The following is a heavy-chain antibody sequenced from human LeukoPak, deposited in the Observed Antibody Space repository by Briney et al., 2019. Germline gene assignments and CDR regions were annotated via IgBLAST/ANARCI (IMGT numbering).Heavy chain of an antibody. CDR1: GFTFSSYW. CDR3: TRISISVTPGDC. J-gene: IGHJ4*02. D-gene: IGHD2-21*02. CDR2: INSDGSST. Sequence: GGSLRLSCAASGFTFSSYWMHWVRQAPGKGLVWVSRINSDGSSTSYADSVKGRFTISRDNAKNTLYLQMNSLRAEDTAVYYCTRISISVTPGDCWGQGTLVTVSS. V-gene: IGHV3-74*01.